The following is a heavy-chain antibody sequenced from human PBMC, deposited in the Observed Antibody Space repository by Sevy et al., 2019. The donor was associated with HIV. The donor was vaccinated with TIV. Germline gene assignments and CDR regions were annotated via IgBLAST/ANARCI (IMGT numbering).Heavy chain of an antibody. J-gene: IGHJ2*01. CDR1: GFTFSSYS. Sequence: GGSLRLSCAASGFTFSSYSMNWVRQAPGKGLEWVSYISSSSTIYYADSVKGRFTISRDNAKNSLYLQMNSLRDEDTAVYYCARDTYYYDGSGYYWYFDLWGRGTLVTVSS. D-gene: IGHD3-22*01. V-gene: IGHV3-48*02. CDR3: ARDTYYYDGSGYYWYFDL. CDR2: ISSSSTI.